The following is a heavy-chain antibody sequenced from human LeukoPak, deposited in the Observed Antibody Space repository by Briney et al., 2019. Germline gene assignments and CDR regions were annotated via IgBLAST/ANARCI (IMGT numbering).Heavy chain of an antibody. V-gene: IGHV3-21*01. Sequence: GGSLRLSCAASGFTFSSYSMNWVRQAPGKGLEWVSSISSSSSYIYHAASVKGRFTISRDNAKNSLYLQMNSLRAEDTAVYYCARVKAVAGTYFDYWGQGTLVTVSS. CDR1: GFTFSSYS. D-gene: IGHD6-19*01. J-gene: IGHJ4*02. CDR3: ARVKAVAGTYFDY. CDR2: ISSSSSYI.